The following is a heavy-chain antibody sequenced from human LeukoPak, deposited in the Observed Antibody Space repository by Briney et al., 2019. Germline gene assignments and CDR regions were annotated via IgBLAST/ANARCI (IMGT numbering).Heavy chain of an antibody. CDR3: ARVSGSYSKMGHIDY. Sequence: SETLSLTCTVSGGSISSSRYYWGWIRQPPGKGLEWVGSIYYSGSTDYNPSLKSRVTISVDTSKNQFSLKLSSVTAADTAVYYCARVSGSYSKMGHIDYWGQGTLVTVSS. V-gene: IGHV4-39*07. CDR1: GGSISSSRYY. CDR2: IYYSGST. J-gene: IGHJ4*02. D-gene: IGHD1-26*01.